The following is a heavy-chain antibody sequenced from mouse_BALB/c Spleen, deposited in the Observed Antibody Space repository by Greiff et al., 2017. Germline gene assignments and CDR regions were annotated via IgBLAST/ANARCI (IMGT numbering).Heavy chain of an antibody. CDR2: IDPSDSET. D-gene: IGHD2-1*01. CDR1: GYSFTSYW. J-gene: IGHJ2*01. CDR3: ARADGNYVYYFDY. Sequence: VQLQQSGPELEKPGASVKISCKASGYSFTSYWMHWVKQRPGQGLEWIGMIDPSDSETRLNQKFKDKATLTVDKSSSTAYMQLSSPTSEDSAVYYCARADGNYVYYFDYWGQGTTLTVSS. V-gene: IGHV1S127*01.